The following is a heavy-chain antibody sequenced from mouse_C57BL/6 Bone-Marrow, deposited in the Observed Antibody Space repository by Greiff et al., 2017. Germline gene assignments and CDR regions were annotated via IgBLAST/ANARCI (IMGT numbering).Heavy chain of an antibody. Sequence: EVKLVESGGGLVQPKGSLKLSCAASGFSFNTYAMNWVRQAPGKGLEWVARIRSKSNNYATYYADSVKDRFTISRDDSESMLYLQMNNLKTEDTAMYYCVGIYYDYDEGYFDVWGTGTTVTVSS. CDR2: IRSKSNNYAT. D-gene: IGHD2-4*01. V-gene: IGHV10-1*01. J-gene: IGHJ1*03. CDR3: VGIYYDYDEGYFDV. CDR1: GFSFNTYA.